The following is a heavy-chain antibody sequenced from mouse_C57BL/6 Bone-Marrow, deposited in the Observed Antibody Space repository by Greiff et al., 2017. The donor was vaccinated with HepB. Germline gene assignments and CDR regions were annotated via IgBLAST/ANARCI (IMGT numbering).Heavy chain of an antibody. CDR2: INYDGSST. CDR1: GFTFSDYY. J-gene: IGHJ2*01. D-gene: IGHD4-1*01. Sequence: EVKVVESEGGLVQPGSSMKLSCTASGFTFSDYYMAWVRQVPEKGLEWVANINYDGSSTYYLDSLKSRFIISRDNAKNILYLQMSSLKSEDTATYYCARNWVLDYWGQGTTLTVSS. V-gene: IGHV5-16*01. CDR3: ARNWVLDY.